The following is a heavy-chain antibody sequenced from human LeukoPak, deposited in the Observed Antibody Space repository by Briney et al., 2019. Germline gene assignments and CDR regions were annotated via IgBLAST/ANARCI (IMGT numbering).Heavy chain of an antibody. CDR3: ARDRGTMVRGAPGY. D-gene: IGHD3-10*01. CDR1: GYTFTSYG. Sequence: ASVKVSCKASGYTFTSYGISWVRQAPGQGLEWMGWISAYNGNTNYAQKLQGRVTMTTDTSTSTAYMELRSLRSDDTAVYYCARDRGTMVRGAPGYWGQGTLVTVSS. V-gene: IGHV1-18*01. CDR2: ISAYNGNT. J-gene: IGHJ4*02.